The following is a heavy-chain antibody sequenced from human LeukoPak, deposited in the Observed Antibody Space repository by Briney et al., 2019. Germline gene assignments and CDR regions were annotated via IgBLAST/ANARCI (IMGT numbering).Heavy chain of an antibody. CDR2: INPSGGST. J-gene: IGHJ3*02. CDR3: ASIVGATKGAFDI. D-gene: IGHD1-26*01. CDR1: GYTFTSYY. V-gene: IGHV1-46*01. Sequence: ASVKVSCKASGYTFTSYYMHWVRQAPGQGLEWMGIINPSGGSTSYAQKFQGRVTMTRDTSTSTVYMELSSLRSEDTAVYYCASIVGATKGAFDIWGQRTMVTVSS.